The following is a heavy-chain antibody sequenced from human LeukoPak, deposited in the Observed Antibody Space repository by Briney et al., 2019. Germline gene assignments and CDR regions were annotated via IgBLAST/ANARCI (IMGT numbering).Heavy chain of an antibody. CDR3: AREGYDSSGQDPSQFDY. J-gene: IGHJ4*02. V-gene: IGHV3-20*04. D-gene: IGHD3-22*01. CDR1: GFTFDDYA. CDR2: INWNGGTT. Sequence: PGGSLRLSCAASGFTFDDYAMSWVRQAPGKGLEWVSGINWNGGTTGYVDSVKGRFTISRDNAKNSLYLQMNSLRAEDTALYYCAREGYDSSGQDPSQFDYCGQGTLVTVSS.